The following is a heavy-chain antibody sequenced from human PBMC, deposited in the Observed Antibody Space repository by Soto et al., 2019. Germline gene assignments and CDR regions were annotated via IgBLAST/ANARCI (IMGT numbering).Heavy chain of an antibody. CDR2: INPNSGGT. Sequence: GASVKVSCKASGYTFTGYYMHWVRQAPGQGLEWMGWINPNSGGTNYAQKFQGWVTMTRDTSISTAYMELSRLRSDDTAVYYCARGPYYYGSGTFFEFDPWGQGTLVTVSS. CDR1: GYTFTGYY. CDR3: ARGPYYYGSGTFFEFDP. D-gene: IGHD3-10*01. V-gene: IGHV1-2*04. J-gene: IGHJ5*02.